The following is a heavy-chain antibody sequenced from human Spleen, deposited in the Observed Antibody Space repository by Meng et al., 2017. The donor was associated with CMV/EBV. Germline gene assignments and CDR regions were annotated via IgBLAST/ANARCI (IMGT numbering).Heavy chain of an antibody. CDR2: INHSGST. Sequence: WALSGYYWSWIRQPPGKGLEWIGEINHSGSTNYNPSLKSRVTISIDTSKNQFSLKLSSVTAADTAVYYCARARSIAAAGPYWYFDLWGRGTLVTVSS. D-gene: IGHD6-13*01. V-gene: IGHV4-34*01. J-gene: IGHJ2*01. CDR1: WALSGYY. CDR3: ARARSIAAAGPYWYFDL.